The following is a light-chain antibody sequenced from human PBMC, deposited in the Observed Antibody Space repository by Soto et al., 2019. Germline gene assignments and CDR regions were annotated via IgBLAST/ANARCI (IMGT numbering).Light chain of an antibody. J-gene: IGKJ5*01. CDR1: QSISLY. Sequence: DIQMTQSPSSLSASVGDRVTITCRASQSISLYLNWYQLKPGKAPNLLMYGASYLKSGVPTRFSGSGSGTDFALTISRLQPEDFASCYGQQTYTTPEITFGQGTRLDIK. CDR2: GAS. CDR3: QQTYTTPEIT. V-gene: IGKV1-39*01.